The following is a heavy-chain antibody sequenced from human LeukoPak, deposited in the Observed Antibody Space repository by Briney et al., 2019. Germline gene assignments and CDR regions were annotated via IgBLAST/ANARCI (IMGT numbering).Heavy chain of an antibody. V-gene: IGHV3-20*01. CDR3: ARDTYSFGWATARDY. D-gene: IGHD6-19*01. Sequence: PGGSLRLSCAASGFTFSSYAMSWVRQAPGKGLEWVSGINWNGGSTGYADSVKGRFTISRDNAKNSLYLQMNSLRAEDTALYHCARDTYSFGWATARDYWGQGTLVTVSS. CDR2: INWNGGST. CDR1: GFTFSSYA. J-gene: IGHJ4*02.